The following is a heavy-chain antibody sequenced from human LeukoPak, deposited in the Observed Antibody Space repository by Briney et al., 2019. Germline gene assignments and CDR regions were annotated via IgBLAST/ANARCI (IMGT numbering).Heavy chain of an antibody. D-gene: IGHD6-19*01. J-gene: IGHJ4*02. V-gene: IGHV4-34*01. CDR3: ARRSSGLALDF. Sequence: PSETLSLTCAVYGGSFSGYYWSWIRQPPGKGLEWIGEINHSGSTNYNPSLKSRATISVDTSKNQFSLKLSSVTAADTAVYYCARRSSGLALDFWGQGTLVTVSS. CDR1: GGSFSGYY. CDR2: INHSGST.